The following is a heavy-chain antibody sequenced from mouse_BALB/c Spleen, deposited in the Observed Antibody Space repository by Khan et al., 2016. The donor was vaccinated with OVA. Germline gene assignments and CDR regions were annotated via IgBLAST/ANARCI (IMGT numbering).Heavy chain of an antibody. CDR3: ARSGTTVVPYWYCDV. J-gene: IGHJ1*01. V-gene: IGHV3-1*02. D-gene: IGHD1-1*01. CDR1: GYSITSGYS. Sequence: EVQLQESGPDLVKPSQSLSLTCTVTGYSITSGYSWHWIRQFPGNKLEWMGYIHYSGTTNYNPSLKSRISITRDTSKNQFFLQLNSVTTEDTATYYCARSGTTVVPYWYCDVWGAGTTVTVSS. CDR2: IHYSGTT.